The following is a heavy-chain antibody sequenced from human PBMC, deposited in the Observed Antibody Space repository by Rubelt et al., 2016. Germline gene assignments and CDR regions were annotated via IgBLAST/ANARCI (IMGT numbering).Heavy chain of an antibody. D-gene: IGHD5/OR15-5a*01. CDR3: ARGSRGEPDY. V-gene: IGHV1-46*01. Sequence: QVQLVQSGAEVKKPGASVKVSCKASGYTFTGYYMHWVRQAPGQGLEWMGRINPSGGSTSYAQKFKGRVTMTRDTSTRTVYRELSSLRSEDTAGYYCARGSRGEPDYWGQGTLVTVSS. J-gene: IGHJ4*02. CDR1: GYTFTGYY. CDR2: INPSGGST.